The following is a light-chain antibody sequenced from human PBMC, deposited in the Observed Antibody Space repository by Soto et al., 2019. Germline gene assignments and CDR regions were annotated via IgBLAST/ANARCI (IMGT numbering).Light chain of an antibody. CDR2: EVS. Sequence: QSVLTQPASVSGSPGQSITISCTGTSSDVGGYNYVSWYQQHPGKPPKLMIYEVSNRPSGVSNRFSGSKAGNTASLTISGLQAEDEADYYGSSYTSSSPLVFGGGTKLTVL. CDR1: SSDVGGYNY. V-gene: IGLV2-14*01. CDR3: SSYTSSSPLV. J-gene: IGLJ3*02.